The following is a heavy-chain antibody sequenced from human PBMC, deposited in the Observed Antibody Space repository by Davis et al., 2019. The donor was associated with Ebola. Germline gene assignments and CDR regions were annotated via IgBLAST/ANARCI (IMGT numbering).Heavy chain of an antibody. Sequence: GGSLRLSCVGTGFSFNTYTMHWVRQAPGKGLEWVSYISSSSSTIYYADSVKGRFTISRDNAKNSLYLQMNSLRDEDTAVYYCARYIAAAVYWGQGTLVTVSS. CDR3: ARYIAAAVY. CDR1: GFSFNTYT. CDR2: ISSSSSTI. D-gene: IGHD6-13*01. V-gene: IGHV3-48*02. J-gene: IGHJ4*02.